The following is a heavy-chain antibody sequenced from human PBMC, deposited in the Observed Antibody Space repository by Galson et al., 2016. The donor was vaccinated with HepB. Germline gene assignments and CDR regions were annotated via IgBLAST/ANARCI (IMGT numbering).Heavy chain of an antibody. CDR3: ARLDVIVMMYSNGMDV. D-gene: IGHD2/OR15-2a*01. J-gene: IGHJ6*02. Sequence: SVKVSCKASGYTFTRYAISWVRQAPGQGLEWMAWISAYNGNTGYAQKFQGRVTLTTDTSTSTAYMELRSLRSDDTAVYYCARLDVIVMMYSNGMDVWGQGTTVTVSS. CDR1: GYTFTRYA. CDR2: ISAYNGNT. V-gene: IGHV1-18*01.